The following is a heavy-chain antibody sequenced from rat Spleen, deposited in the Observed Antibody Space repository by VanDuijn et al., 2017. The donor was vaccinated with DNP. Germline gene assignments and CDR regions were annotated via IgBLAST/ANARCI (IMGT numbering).Heavy chain of an antibody. D-gene: IGHD1-12*02. CDR1: GFTFSDYN. CDR2: ISYDGSNT. J-gene: IGHJ2*01. Sequence: EVQLVESGGGLVQPGRSLKLSCAASGFTFSDYNMAWVRQAPKKGLEWVATISYDGSNTYYRDSVKGRFTISRDNAKNTQYLQMDSLRSEDTATYYCARQNYYDGTTYFDYWGQGVMVTVSS. CDR3: ARQNYYDGTTYFDY. V-gene: IGHV5-7*01.